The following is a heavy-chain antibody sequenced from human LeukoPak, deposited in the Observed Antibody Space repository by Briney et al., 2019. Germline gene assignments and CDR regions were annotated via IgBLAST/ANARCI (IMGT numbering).Heavy chain of an antibody. CDR2: INHSGST. J-gene: IGHJ4*02. D-gene: IGHD2-2*01. Sequence: SETLSLTCAVYGGSFSGYYWSWIRQPPGKGLEWIGEINHSGSTNYNPSLKSRVTISVDTSKNQFSLKLTSVTAADTAVYYCARDRRSTSQTTVAYYFDYWGQGTLVTVSS. V-gene: IGHV4-34*01. CDR1: GGSFSGYY. CDR3: ARDRRSTSQTTVAYYFDY.